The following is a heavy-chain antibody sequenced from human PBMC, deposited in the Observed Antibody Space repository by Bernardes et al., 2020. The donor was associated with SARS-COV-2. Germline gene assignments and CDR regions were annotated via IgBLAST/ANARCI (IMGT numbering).Heavy chain of an antibody. D-gene: IGHD6-6*01. CDR1: GFTFSNYA. CDR2: ISYDGTTK. CDR3: AREWEEYTSSLFDY. J-gene: IGHJ4*02. V-gene: IGHV3-30-3*01. Sequence: LRLSCAASGFTFSNYAMHWVRQAPGKGLEWVAIISYDGTTKYNADSVKGRFTISRDNSQNTVFLQMNSLTSEDTAIYYCAREWEEYTSSLFDYWGQGTLVTVSS.